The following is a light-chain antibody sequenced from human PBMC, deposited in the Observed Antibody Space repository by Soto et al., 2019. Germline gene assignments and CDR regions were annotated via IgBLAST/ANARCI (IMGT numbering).Light chain of an antibody. J-gene: IGKJ1*01. CDR2: KAS. CDR1: QSIDNY. Sequence: DIPMTQSPSSQSASVGYRVTIDCRTSQSIDNYLNWYQQKPGKAPKLLIYKASTLKSGVPSRFSGSGSGTEFTLTISSLQPDDFATYYCQHYNSYSEAFGQGTKVDIK. CDR3: QHYNSYSEA. V-gene: IGKV1-5*03.